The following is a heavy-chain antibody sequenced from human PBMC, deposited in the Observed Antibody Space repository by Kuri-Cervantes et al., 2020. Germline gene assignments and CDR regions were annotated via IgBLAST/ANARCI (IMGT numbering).Heavy chain of an antibody. V-gene: IGHV4-38-2*01. J-gene: IGHJ4*02. CDR2: IYHSGST. Sequence: SETLSLTCAVSGYSITSGYYWGWIRQPPGKGLEWIGEIYHSGSTNYNPSLKSRVTISVDKSKNQFSLKLSSVTAADTAVYYCARGVDQDYFDYWGQGTLVTVSS. CDR1: GYSITSGYY. CDR3: ARGVDQDYFDY. D-gene: IGHD2-2*01.